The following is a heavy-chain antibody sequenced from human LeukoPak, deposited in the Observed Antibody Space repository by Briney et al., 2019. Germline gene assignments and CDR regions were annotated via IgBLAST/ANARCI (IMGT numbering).Heavy chain of an antibody. CDR2: INPKTGGT. J-gene: IGHJ1*01. CDR1: GYTFTGYY. Sequence: GASVKVSCKASGYTFTGYYIHWVRQAPGQGLEWMGWINPKTGGTNYIQKFQGRVTMTRDTSISTAYMELSRLRSDDTAVYYCARSRTPNENEYFEHWGQGTLVTVSS. V-gene: IGHV1-2*02. CDR3: ARSRTPNENEYFEH. D-gene: IGHD2-15*01.